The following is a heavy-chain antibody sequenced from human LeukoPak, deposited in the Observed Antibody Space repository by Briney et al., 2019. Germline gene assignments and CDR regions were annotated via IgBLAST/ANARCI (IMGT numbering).Heavy chain of an antibody. V-gene: IGHV3-30-3*01. Sequence: PGGSLRLSSAASGFTFGKYWMSWVRQAPGKGLEWVAVISKDGSYKYYADSVKGRFTISRDNSKNTLYLQMNSLRTEDTAVYYCARDLSASFDYWGQGTLVTVSS. J-gene: IGHJ4*02. CDR2: ISKDGSYK. CDR3: ARDLSASFDY. CDR1: GFTFGKYW.